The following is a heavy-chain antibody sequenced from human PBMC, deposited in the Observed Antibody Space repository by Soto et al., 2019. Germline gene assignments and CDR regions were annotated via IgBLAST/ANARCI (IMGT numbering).Heavy chain of an antibody. CDR3: ARDKITGLFDY. J-gene: IGHJ4*02. Sequence: QVQLQQWGAGLLKPSETLSLTCAVYGGSFSGYSWTWIRQPPGTGLEWIGEINHTGSTNYNPSLKSRVTISVDTSKNQFSLKLTSVTAADTAVYYCARDKITGLFDYGGQGTLVTVSS. D-gene: IGHD2-8*02. CDR1: GGSFSGYS. V-gene: IGHV4-34*01. CDR2: INHTGST.